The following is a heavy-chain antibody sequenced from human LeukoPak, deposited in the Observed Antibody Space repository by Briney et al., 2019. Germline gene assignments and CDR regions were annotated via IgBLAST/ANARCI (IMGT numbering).Heavy chain of an antibody. J-gene: IGHJ4*02. CDR3: ATAPVHYFNS. V-gene: IGHV1-69-2*01. Sequence: ASVKVSCKASGYTLSDYYIHWVQQAPGKGLEWMGRVHSEDGEIIYAEKFQGRVTITADMSADTAYMELSSLRSDDTAVYCCATAPVHYFNSWGQGTLVTVSS. D-gene: IGHD2-2*01. CDR2: VHSEDGEI. CDR1: GYTLSDYY.